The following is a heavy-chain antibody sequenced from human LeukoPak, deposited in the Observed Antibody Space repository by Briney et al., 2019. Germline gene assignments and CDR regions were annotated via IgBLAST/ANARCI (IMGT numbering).Heavy chain of an antibody. CDR3: AKTLRDLEWLTGELDV. D-gene: IGHD3-3*01. V-gene: IGHV3-23*01. Sequence: GGSLRLSCAASGFIFDNYAMSWVRQTPGKGLEWVSAIGGSGSDTSYTDSVKGRFTISRDNSKSTLYLQMNSLRAEDTAVYHCAKTLRDLEWLTGELDVWGQGTAVTVSS. CDR1: GFIFDNYA. CDR2: IGGSGSDT. J-gene: IGHJ6*02.